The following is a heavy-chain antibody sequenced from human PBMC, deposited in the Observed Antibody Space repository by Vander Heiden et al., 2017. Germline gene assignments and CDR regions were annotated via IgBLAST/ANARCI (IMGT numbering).Heavy chain of an antibody. CDR2: IWYDGSNK. V-gene: IGHV3-33*01. J-gene: IGHJ3*02. CDR3: ARVGGEYCSGGSCYPDAFDI. D-gene: IGHD2-15*01. CDR1: GFPFSSYG. Sequence: QVQLVESGGGVVQPGRSLRLSCAASGFPFSSYGMHWVRQAPGKGLEWVAVIWYDGSNKYYADSVKGRFTISRDNSKNTLYLQMNSLRAEDTAVYYCARVGGEYCSGGSCYPDAFDIWGQGTMVTVSS.